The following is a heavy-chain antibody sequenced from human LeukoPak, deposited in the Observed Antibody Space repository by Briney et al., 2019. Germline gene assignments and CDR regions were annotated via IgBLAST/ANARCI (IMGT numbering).Heavy chain of an antibody. CDR1: GFTFDDYA. J-gene: IGHJ4*02. D-gene: IGHD3-3*01. CDR3: ARDGEYYDFWSVYHPLFDY. CDR2: ISWNSGSI. Sequence: PGGSLRLSCAASGFTFDDYAMHWVRQAPGKGLEWVSGISWNSGSIGYADSVKGRFTISRDNAKNSLYLQMNSLRAEDTAVYYCARDGEYYDFWSVYHPLFDYWGQGTLVTVSS. V-gene: IGHV3-9*01.